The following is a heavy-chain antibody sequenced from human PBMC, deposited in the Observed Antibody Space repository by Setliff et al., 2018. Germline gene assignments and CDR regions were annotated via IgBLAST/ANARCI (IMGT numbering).Heavy chain of an antibody. CDR1: GFTFGDYT. J-gene: IGHJ4*02. CDR3: TTDTSKQWLVRWAPGEFDY. D-gene: IGHD6-19*01. Sequence: PGGSLRLSCTTSGFTFGDYTMTWVRQAPGKGLEWVGLIGSKTYGGVAEYAASVKGRFTISRDDSKNTLYLQMNSLKTEDTAVYYCTTDTSKQWLVRWAPGEFDYWGQGTLVTVS. V-gene: IGHV3-49*04. CDR2: IGSKTYGGVA.